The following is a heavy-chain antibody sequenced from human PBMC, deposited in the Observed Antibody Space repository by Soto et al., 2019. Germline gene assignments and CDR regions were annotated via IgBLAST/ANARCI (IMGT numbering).Heavy chain of an antibody. V-gene: IGHV1-18*01. CDR2: ISGYNGDT. Sequence: QGQLVQSGAEVKKPGASVKVSCKASGYTFTRYGISWVRQAPGQGLEWMGWISGYNGDTKYEQKFQGRATMTIDTSTTTACMELRSLTSDDTAVYYCAKNGQPPYYYYGLDVWGQGTTVTVSS. CDR3: AKNGQPPYYYYGLDV. D-gene: IGHD2-8*01. J-gene: IGHJ6*02. CDR1: GYTFTRYG.